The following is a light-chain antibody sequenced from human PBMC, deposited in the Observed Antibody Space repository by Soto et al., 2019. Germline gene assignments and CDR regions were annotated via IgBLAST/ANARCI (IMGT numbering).Light chain of an antibody. V-gene: IGLV2-23*02. Sequence: QSVLTQPASVSGSPGQSITISCTGTSSDIGTYNLVSWYQQHPGKAPKLMIYEVNKRPSGVSDRFSGSKYGNTASLTISGLQAEDEADYYCCSYAGSSTLYVFGTGTKLTVL. CDR1: SSDIGTYNL. J-gene: IGLJ1*01. CDR2: EVN. CDR3: CSYAGSSTLYV.